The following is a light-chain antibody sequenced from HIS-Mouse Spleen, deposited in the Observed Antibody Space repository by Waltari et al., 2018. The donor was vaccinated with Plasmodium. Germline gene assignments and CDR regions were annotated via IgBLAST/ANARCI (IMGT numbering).Light chain of an antibody. CDR2: EVS. CDR3: SSYAGSSNVV. V-gene: IGLV2-8*01. Sequence: QSALTQPPSASGSPGQSVTISCTGTSSDVGGYNYVPWYQQHPGKAPKLMFYEVSRRPAGFPDRFSGSKSGNTASVAVSGLQAEDEADYYCSSYAGSSNVVFGGGTKLTVL. CDR1: SSDVGGYNY. J-gene: IGLJ2*01.